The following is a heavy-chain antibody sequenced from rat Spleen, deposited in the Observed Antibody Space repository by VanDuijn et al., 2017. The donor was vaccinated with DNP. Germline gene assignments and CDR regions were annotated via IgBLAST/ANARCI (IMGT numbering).Heavy chain of an antibody. CDR2: MSSGGTT. J-gene: IGHJ2*01. CDR3: ARTDITTWGYFFDY. Sequence: QVQLKESGPGQVQPSQTLSLSCTVSGFSLTNYGVTWIRQPPGKGLEWIGAMSSGGTTYYNSGLKSRLTISGDSSKSQVFLKMISLQTEDTAIYFCARTDITTWGYFFDYWGQGVMVTVSS. V-gene: IGHV2S8*01. D-gene: IGHD1-4*01. CDR1: GFSLTNYG.